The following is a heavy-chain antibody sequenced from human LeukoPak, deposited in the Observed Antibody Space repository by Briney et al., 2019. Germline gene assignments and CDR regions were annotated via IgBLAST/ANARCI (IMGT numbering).Heavy chain of an antibody. Sequence: QAGGSLRLSCAASGFTFSSYGMHWVRQAPGKGLEWVAVISYDGSNKYYADSVKGRFTISRDNSKNTLYLQMNSLRAEDTAVYYCAKDMDYGGNSAFDYWGQGTLVTVSS. D-gene: IGHD4-23*01. CDR3: AKDMDYGGNSAFDY. J-gene: IGHJ4*02. V-gene: IGHV3-30*18. CDR2: ISYDGSNK. CDR1: GFTFSSYG.